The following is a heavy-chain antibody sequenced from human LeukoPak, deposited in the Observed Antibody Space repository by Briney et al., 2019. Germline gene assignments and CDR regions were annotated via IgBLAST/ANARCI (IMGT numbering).Heavy chain of an antibody. CDR2: ISYDENNK. V-gene: IGHV3-30*03. CDR1: GFTFSYTG. Sequence: GGSLRLSCAASGFTFSYTGMHWVRQAPGKGLEWMSFISYDENNKFYADSVKGRFTLSRDSARNTLYLQMNNLRTEDTAVYFCATDGAKRDIDNWGQGTLVTVSS. D-gene: IGHD4/OR15-4a*01. CDR3: ATDGAKRDIDN. J-gene: IGHJ4*02.